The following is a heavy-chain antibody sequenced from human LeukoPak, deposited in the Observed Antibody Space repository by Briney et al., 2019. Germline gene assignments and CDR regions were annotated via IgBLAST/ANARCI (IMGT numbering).Heavy chain of an antibody. CDR1: GGSFSGYY. V-gene: IGHV4-34*01. Sequence: SETLSLTCAVYGGSFSGYYWSWIRQPPGKGLEWIGEINHSGSIKRNPSLKSRVTISVDTSKNQFSLKLSSVTAADTAVYYCARAGAYGSGSYEHTFDSWGQGTLVTVSS. J-gene: IGHJ4*02. CDR3: ARAGAYGSGSYEHTFDS. CDR2: INHSGSI. D-gene: IGHD3-10*01.